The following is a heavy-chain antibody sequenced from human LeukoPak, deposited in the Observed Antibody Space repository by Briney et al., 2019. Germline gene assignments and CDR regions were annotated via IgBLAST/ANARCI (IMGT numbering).Heavy chain of an antibody. CDR2: INTDGSST. CDR1: GFTLRAYW. D-gene: IGHD5-18*01. CDR3: ARGGYSYGYDY. J-gene: IGHJ4*02. Sequence: GGSLRLSCAASGFTLRAYWMHWVRQAPGKGLVWVSHINTDGSSTSYADSVKGRFTISRDNAKNTLYLQMNSLRAEDTAVYYCARGGYSYGYDYWGQGTLVTVSS. V-gene: IGHV3-74*01.